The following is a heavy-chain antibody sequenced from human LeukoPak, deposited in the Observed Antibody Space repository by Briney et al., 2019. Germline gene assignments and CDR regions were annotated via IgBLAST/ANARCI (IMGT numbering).Heavy chain of an antibody. CDR2: IYYSGST. CDR1: GGSVSSVSHY. CDR3: ARASDILTGYPFDY. D-gene: IGHD3-9*01. J-gene: IGHJ4*02. Sequence: SETLSLTCTVSGGSVSSVSHYWSWIRQPPGKGLEWIGYIYYSGSTNYNPSLKSRIIISVDTSKNQFSLKLSSVTAADTAVYYCARASDILTGYPFDYWGQGTLVTVSS. V-gene: IGHV4-61*01.